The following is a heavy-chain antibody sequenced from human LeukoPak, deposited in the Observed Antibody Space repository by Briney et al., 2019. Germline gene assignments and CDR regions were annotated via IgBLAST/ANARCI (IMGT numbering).Heavy chain of an antibody. CDR2: VSDTGRA. V-gene: IGHV4-4*07. Sequence: PSETLSLTCTVSIGTLNTYFWTWVRQPAGKGLEWIGRVSDTGRAYYNPSLESRVTISLDTYKKQFSLKVTSVTAADTAGYYCARGKEMTRTSGYYSFDFWGGGTLVSVSS. CDR3: ARGKEMTRTSGYYSFDF. D-gene: IGHD3-9*01. J-gene: IGHJ4*02. CDR1: IGTLNTYF.